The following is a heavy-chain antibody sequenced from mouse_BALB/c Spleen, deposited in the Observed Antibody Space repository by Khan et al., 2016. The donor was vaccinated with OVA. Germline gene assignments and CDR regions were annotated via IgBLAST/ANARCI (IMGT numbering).Heavy chain of an antibody. CDR3: VRPPITTVVATSYWFFDV. D-gene: IGHD1-1*01. V-gene: IGHV5-9-3*01. CDR1: GFTFSSYA. Sequence: EVQLVESGGGLVQPGGSLKLSCAASGFTFSSYAMSWVRQTPEKRLEWVATISSGGSYTYYPDSVKGRFTISRDNAKKIVYLQMSSLRSEDMAMYYCVRPPITTVVATSYWFFDVWGAGTTVTVSS. J-gene: IGHJ1*01. CDR2: ISSGGSYT.